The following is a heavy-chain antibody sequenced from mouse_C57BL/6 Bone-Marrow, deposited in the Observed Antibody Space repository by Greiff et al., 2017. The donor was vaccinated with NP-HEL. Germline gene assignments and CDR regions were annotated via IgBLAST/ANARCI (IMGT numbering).Heavy chain of an antibody. V-gene: IGHV1-53*01. CDR1: GYTFTSYW. D-gene: IGHD1-1*01. Sequence: QVQLQQSGTELVKPGASVKLSCKASGYTFTSYWMHWVKQRPGQGLEWIGNINPSNGGTNYNEKFKSKATLTVDKSSSTAYMQLSSLTSEDSAVYYCARSAQFITTVVGGLDYWGQGTTLTVSS. CDR2: INPSNGGT. CDR3: ARSAQFITTVVGGLDY. J-gene: IGHJ2*01.